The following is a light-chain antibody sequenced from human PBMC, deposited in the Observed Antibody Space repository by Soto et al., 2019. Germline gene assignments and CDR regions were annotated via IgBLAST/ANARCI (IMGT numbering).Light chain of an antibody. Sequence: EIVLTQSPGTLSLSPGERATLSCRASQSVSYVAWYLQKPGQAPRLLIYGASSRATGIPDRISGSGSETDFTLTISRLVPEDFAVYYCQQYGSSPPYTFGQGTKLEIK. CDR3: QQYGSSPPYT. CDR2: GAS. CDR1: QSVSY. V-gene: IGKV3-20*01. J-gene: IGKJ2*01.